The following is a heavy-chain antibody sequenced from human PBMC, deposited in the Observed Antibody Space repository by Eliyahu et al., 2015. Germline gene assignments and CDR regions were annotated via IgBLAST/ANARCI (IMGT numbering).Heavy chain of an antibody. CDR1: GFNFDDFA. Sequence: EVELVESGGALVQPGKSLRLSCAASGFNFDDFAMHWVRPAPGKGLEWGARINWNSDRIIYADSVKGRFTISRDNAKNSLYLQMNSLRVEDTAFYYCARDIGLGSDWSSFDYWGQGTLVSVSS. J-gene: IGHJ4*02. D-gene: IGHD6-19*01. V-gene: IGHV3-9*01. CDR2: INWNSDRI. CDR3: ARDIGLGSDWSSFDY.